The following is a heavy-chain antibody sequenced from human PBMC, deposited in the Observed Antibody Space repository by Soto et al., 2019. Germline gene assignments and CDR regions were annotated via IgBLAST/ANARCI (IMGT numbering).Heavy chain of an antibody. J-gene: IGHJ4*02. CDR1: GFTFSNAW. CDR2: IKSKTDGGTT. D-gene: IGHD3-3*01. CDR3: TTEKYYDFWSGYYPENYFDY. Sequence: PGGSLRLSCAASGFTFSNAWMSWVRQAPGKGLEWVGRIKSKTDGGTTDYAAPVKDRFTISRDDSKNTLYLQMNSLKTEDTAVYYCTTEKYYDFWSGYYPENYFDYWGQGTLVTVSS. V-gene: IGHV3-15*01.